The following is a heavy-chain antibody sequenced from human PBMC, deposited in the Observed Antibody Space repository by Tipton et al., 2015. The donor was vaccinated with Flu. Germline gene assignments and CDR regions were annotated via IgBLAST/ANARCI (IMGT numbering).Heavy chain of an antibody. CDR3: ARGPSRGFQFWPPRDYDMDV. D-gene: IGHD3-3*01. CDR1: GFAFNSHD. CDR2: IGVGGDT. Sequence: GSLRLSCAASGFAFNSHDIHWVRQTAGKGLEWVSFIGVGGDTYYAASVKGRFTISRGNSKNSLSLQMVSLTDADTAVYYCARGPSRGFQFWPPRDYDMDVWGQGTTVTVSS. V-gene: IGHV3-13*01. J-gene: IGHJ6*02.